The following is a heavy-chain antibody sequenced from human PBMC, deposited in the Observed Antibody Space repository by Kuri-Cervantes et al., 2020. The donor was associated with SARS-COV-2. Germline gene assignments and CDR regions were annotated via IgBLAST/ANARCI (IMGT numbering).Heavy chain of an antibody. V-gene: IGHV1-2*02. Sequence: ASVKVSCKASGYTFTGYLIHWVRQAPGQGLEWMGWIDPSSGGTNSAQNFQGRVTMTRGTSTSTAYIELSGLTSDDTAAYYCARELMPYGGNSIDSWGQGTLVTVSS. J-gene: IGHJ4*02. CDR1: GYTFTGYL. CDR3: ARELMPYGGNSIDS. CDR2: IDPSSGGT. D-gene: IGHD4-23*01.